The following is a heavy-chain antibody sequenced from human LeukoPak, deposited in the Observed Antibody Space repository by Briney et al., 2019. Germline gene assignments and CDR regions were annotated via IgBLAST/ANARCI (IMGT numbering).Heavy chain of an antibody. CDR3: TSPLYDILTGLNHDAFDI. CDR1: GFTFSRNA. CDR2: IKSKTDGGTT. D-gene: IGHD3-9*01. V-gene: IGHV3-15*01. Sequence: GGSLRLSCAASGFTFSRNAMSWVRQAPGKGLEWVGRIKSKTDGGTTDYAAPVKGRFTISRDDSKNTLYLQMNSLKTEDTAVYYCTSPLYDILTGLNHDAFDIWGQGTMVTVSS. J-gene: IGHJ3*02.